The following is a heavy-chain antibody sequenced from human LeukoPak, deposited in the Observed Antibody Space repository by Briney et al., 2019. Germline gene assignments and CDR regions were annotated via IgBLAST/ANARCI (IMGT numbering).Heavy chain of an antibody. V-gene: IGHV4-30-4*08. J-gene: IGHJ4*02. CDR2: IYYSGST. CDR3: ARSSVLRFLEWSPPLDY. CDR1: GGSISSADYY. D-gene: IGHD3-3*01. Sequence: SQTLSLTCTVSGGSISSADYYWSWIRQPPGKGLEWIGYIYYSGSTYYNPSLKSRVTLSVDTSNNQFSLRQSSVTAADTAVYYCARSSVLRFLEWSPPLDYWGQGTLVTVSS.